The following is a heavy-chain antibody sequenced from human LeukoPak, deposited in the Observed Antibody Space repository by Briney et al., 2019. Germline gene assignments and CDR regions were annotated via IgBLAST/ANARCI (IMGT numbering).Heavy chain of an antibody. CDR1: GFSLSSNS. Sequence: GGSLRLSCAASGFSLSSNSMNWVRQAPGKGLEWVSSISSDSGYIYYADSVKGRFTISRDNAENSLYLQMNSLRAEDTAVYYCARAPLWVRGVIIMNSYYFDYWGQGTLVTVSS. D-gene: IGHD3-10*01. V-gene: IGHV3-21*06. J-gene: IGHJ4*02. CDR3: ARAPLWVRGVIIMNSYYFDY. CDR2: ISSDSGYI.